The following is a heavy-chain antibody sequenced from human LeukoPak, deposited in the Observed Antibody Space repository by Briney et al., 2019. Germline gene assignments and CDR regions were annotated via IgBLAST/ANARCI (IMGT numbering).Heavy chain of an antibody. J-gene: IGHJ4*02. Sequence: PGGPLRLSCAASGFTFSSYGMHWVRQAPGKGLEWVAFIRYDGSNKYYADSVKGRFTISRDNSKNTLYLQMNSLRAEDTAVYYCAKDSFDFWSGYYTGIPFNFDCWGQGTLVTVSS. V-gene: IGHV3-30*02. CDR3: AKDSFDFWSGYYTGIPFNFDC. CDR2: IRYDGSNK. D-gene: IGHD3-3*01. CDR1: GFTFSSYG.